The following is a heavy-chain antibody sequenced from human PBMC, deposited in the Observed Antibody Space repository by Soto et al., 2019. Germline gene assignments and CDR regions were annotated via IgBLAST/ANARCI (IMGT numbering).Heavy chain of an antibody. V-gene: IGHV3-33*01. D-gene: IGHD2-15*01. CDR1: GFPFSSYG. CDR3: ASEYCSGGSCYYYGMDV. CDR2: IWYDGSNK. J-gene: IGHJ6*02. Sequence: LRLSCAASGFPFSSYGMHWVRQAPGKGLEWMAVIWYDGSNKYYADSVKGRFTISRDNSKYTLYLQMNSLRAEDTAVYYCASEYCSGGSCYYYGMDVWGQRT.